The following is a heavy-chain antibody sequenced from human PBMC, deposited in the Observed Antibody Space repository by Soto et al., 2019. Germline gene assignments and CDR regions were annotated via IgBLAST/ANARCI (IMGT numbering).Heavy chain of an antibody. J-gene: IGHJ6*02. V-gene: IGHV3-23*04. CDR2: ISGSGGST. D-gene: IGHD2-15*01. CDR3: AKSAPRAFLSRLLYYYYGMDV. Sequence: VQLVESGGGVVQPGRSLRLSCAASGFTFSSYAMSWVRQAPGKGLEWVSAISGSGGSTYYADSVKGRFTISRDNSKNTLYLQMNSLRAEDTAVYYCAKSAPRAFLSRLLYYYYGMDVWGQGTTVTVSS. CDR1: GFTFSSYA.